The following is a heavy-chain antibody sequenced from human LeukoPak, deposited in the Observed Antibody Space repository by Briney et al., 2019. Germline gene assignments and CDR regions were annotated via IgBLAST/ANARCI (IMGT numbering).Heavy chain of an antibody. Sequence: SQTLSLTCAISGDSVSSNSVAWNWIRQSPSRGLEWLGRTFYRSKWYNDYAVSVKSRIIINPDTSKNQFSLQMNSVTPEDTGVYYRARVGGDFSYGMDVWGQGTTVTVSS. D-gene: IGHD2-21*02. V-gene: IGHV6-1*01. CDR2: TFYRSKWYN. J-gene: IGHJ6*02. CDR3: ARVGGDFSYGMDV. CDR1: GDSVSSNSVA.